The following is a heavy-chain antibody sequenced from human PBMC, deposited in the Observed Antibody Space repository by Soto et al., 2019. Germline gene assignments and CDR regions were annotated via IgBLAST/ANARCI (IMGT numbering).Heavy chain of an antibody. D-gene: IGHD3-9*01. CDR2: IAYDGSNK. CDR3: ARDHAVLRYFDWLSPHPEYGMDV. V-gene: IGHV3-30*03. J-gene: IGHJ6*02. CDR1: GFTFSSYG. Sequence: GGSLRLSCVASGFTFSSYGMHWVRQAPGKGLEWVAVIAYDGSNKYYADSVMGRFTISRDNSKNTLYLQMNSLRSEDTAVYYCARDHAVLRYFDWLSPHPEYGMDVWGQGTTVTVS.